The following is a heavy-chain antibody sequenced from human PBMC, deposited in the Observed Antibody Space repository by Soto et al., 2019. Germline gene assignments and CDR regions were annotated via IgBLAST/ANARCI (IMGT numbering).Heavy chain of an antibody. CDR1: GFTFSSYS. J-gene: IGHJ3*02. Sequence: EVQLVESGGGLVQPGGSLRLSCAASGFTFSSYSMKWVRQAPGKGLEWVSYISSSSSTIYYADSVKGRFTISRDNAKNSLYLQMNSLRAEDTAVYYCASSVVVPAAIDAFDIWGQGTMVTVSS. V-gene: IGHV3-48*01. D-gene: IGHD2-2*01. CDR2: ISSSSSTI. CDR3: ASSVVVPAAIDAFDI.